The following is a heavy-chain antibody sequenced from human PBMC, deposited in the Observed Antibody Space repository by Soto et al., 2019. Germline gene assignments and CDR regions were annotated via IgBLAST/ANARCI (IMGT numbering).Heavy chain of an antibody. V-gene: IGHV1-69*02. D-gene: IGHD4-17*01. J-gene: IGHJ3*02. Sequence: ASVKVSCKASGGTFSSYTISWVRQAPGQGLEWMGRIIPILGIANYAQKFQGRATITADKSTSTAYMELSSLRSEDTVVYYCARADYGDAFDIWGQGTMVTVSS. CDR2: IIPILGIA. CDR3: ARADYGDAFDI. CDR1: GGTFSSYT.